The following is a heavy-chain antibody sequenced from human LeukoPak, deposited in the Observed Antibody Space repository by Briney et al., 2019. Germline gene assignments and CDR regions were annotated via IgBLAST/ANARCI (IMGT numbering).Heavy chain of an antibody. J-gene: IGHJ3*02. CDR2: IYTSGST. D-gene: IGHD3-10*01. Sequence: KPSETQSLTCTVSGGSISSGSYYWSWIRQPAGKGLERFGRIYTSGSTNYNPSLKSRVTISVDTSKNQFSLKLSSVTAADTAVYYCARDGGLWFGEWSGAFDIWGQGTMVTVSS. V-gene: IGHV4-61*02. CDR3: ARDGGLWFGEWSGAFDI. CDR1: GGSISSGSYY.